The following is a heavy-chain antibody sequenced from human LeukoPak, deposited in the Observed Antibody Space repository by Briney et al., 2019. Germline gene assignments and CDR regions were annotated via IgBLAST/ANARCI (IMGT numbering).Heavy chain of an antibody. CDR2: ISGSGGST. V-gene: IGHV3-23*01. CDR1: GFTFSSYA. D-gene: IGHD3-10*02. Sequence: PGGYLRLSCAASGFTFSSYAMSWVRQAPGKGLEWVSAISGSGGSTYYADSVKGRFTISRDNSKNTLYLQMNSLRAEDTAVYYCAKSLFDGDYFDYWGQGTLVTVSS. J-gene: IGHJ4*02. CDR3: AKSLFDGDYFDY.